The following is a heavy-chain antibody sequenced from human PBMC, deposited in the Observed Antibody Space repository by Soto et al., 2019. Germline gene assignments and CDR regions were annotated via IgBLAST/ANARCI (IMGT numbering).Heavy chain of an antibody. D-gene: IGHD3-9*01. CDR2: IYYSGTT. Sequence: SETLSLTCAVYGGSFSGYYWSWIRQPPGKGLEWIGYIYYSGTTYYNPSLKSRVTLSVDTSTNQFSLKLISVTAADTAVYFCAADTTGYYADYWGQGTLLTVSS. CDR1: GGSFSGYY. J-gene: IGHJ4*02. CDR3: AADTTGYYADY. V-gene: IGHV4-59*06.